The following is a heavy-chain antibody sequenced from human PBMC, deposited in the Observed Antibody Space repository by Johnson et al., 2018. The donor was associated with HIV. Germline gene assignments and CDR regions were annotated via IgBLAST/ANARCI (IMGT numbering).Heavy chain of an antibody. CDR2: IKGKTDGGST. CDR1: GFTFSGSA. J-gene: IGHJ3*02. Sequence: VQLVESGGGLVQPGGSLKLACAASGFTFSGSALHWVRQASGKGLEWIGRIKGKTDGGSTDYPVPVKVSFSISRDDSKNTVYLQMNSLKSEDTAVYYCTTEGDAFDIWGQGTMVTVSS. CDR3: TTEGDAFDI. V-gene: IGHV3-15*01.